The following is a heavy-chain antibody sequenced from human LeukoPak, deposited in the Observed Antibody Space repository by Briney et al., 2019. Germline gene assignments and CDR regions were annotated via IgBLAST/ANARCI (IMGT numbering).Heavy chain of an antibody. D-gene: IGHD2-8*01. Sequence: SETLSLTCAVYGGSFSGYYWSWIRQPPGKGLEWIGEINHSGSTNYNPSLKSRVTISVDTSKNQFSLKLSSVTAADTAVYYCARYCTNGVCRYYYYGMDVWGQGTTVTVSS. CDR2: INHSGST. CDR3: ARYCTNGVCRYYYYGMDV. V-gene: IGHV4-34*01. CDR1: GGSFSGYY. J-gene: IGHJ6*02.